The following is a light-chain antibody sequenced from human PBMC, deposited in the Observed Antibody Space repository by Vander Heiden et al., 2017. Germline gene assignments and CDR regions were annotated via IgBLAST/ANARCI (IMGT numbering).Light chain of an antibody. CDR1: QSISSY. CDR2: AAS. CDR3: QQRDSTLWT. V-gene: IGKV1-39*01. Sequence: DIQMTQSPSSLSASVGDRVTITCRASQSISSYLNWYQQKPGKAPKLLIYAASSLESGVPSRFSGSGSGTDFTLTISRLQPEDFATYYCQQRDSTLWTFGQGTKLEIK. J-gene: IGKJ2*02.